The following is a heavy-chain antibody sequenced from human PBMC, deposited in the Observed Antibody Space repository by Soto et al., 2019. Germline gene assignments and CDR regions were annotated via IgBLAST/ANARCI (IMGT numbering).Heavy chain of an antibody. Sequence: EVQLVESGGGLVQPGRSLRLSCAASGFTFDDYAMHWVRQAPGKGLEWVSGISWNSGSIGYADSVKGRFTISRDNAKNSLYLQMNSLRAEDTALYYCAKTFSYYAYGDYDYYYGMDVWGQGTTVTVSS. V-gene: IGHV3-9*01. CDR1: GFTFDDYA. CDR2: ISWNSGSI. CDR3: AKTFSYYAYGDYDYYYGMDV. J-gene: IGHJ6*02. D-gene: IGHD4-17*01.